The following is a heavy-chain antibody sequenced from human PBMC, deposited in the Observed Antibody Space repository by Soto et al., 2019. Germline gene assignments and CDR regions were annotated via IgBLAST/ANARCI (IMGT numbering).Heavy chain of an antibody. CDR2: IYYSGKT. CDR3: ARGRAEEWFDT. J-gene: IGHJ5*02. D-gene: IGHD6-13*01. CDR1: GGSISSYY. Sequence: QVQLQESGPGLVKPSETLSLTCTVSGGSISSYYWSWIRQPPGKGLEWIGYIYYSGKTNYNPSLKSRVPISVDTSKTQFSLKLSSVTAADTAVYYCARGRAEEWFDTWGQGTQVPVSS. V-gene: IGHV4-59*01.